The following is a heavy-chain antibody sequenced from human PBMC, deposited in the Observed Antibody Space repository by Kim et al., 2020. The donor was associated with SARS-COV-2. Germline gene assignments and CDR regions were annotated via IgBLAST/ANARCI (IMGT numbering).Heavy chain of an antibody. J-gene: IGHJ5*02. V-gene: IGHV4-31*03. CDR2: IYYSGST. CDR3: ARVRGQEYNWFDP. CDR1: GGSISSGGYY. Sequence: SETLSLTCTVSGGSISSGGYYWSWIRQHPGKGLEWIGYIYYSGSTYYNPSLKSRVTISVDTSKNQFSLKLSSVTAADTAVYYCARVRGQEYNWFDPWGQGTLVTVSS.